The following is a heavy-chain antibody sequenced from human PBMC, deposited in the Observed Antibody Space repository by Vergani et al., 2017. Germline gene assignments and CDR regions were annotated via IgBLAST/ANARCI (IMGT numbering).Heavy chain of an antibody. CDR2: INHSGST. CDR1: GGSISSSSYY. D-gene: IGHD1-26*01. Sequence: QLQLQESGPGLVKPSETLSLTCTVSGGSISSSSYYWGWIRQPPGKGLEWIGEINHSGSTNYNPSLKSRVTISVDTSKNQFSLKLSSVTAADTAVYYCARDRYSGSYWDRTALDYWGQGTLVTVSS. CDR3: ARDRYSGSYWDRTALDY. J-gene: IGHJ4*02. V-gene: IGHV4-39*07.